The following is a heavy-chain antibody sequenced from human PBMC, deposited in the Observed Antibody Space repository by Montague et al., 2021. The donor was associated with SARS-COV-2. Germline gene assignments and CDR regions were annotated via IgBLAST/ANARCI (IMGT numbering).Heavy chain of an antibody. CDR2: VSDSGS. V-gene: IGHV4-59*08. Sequence: SETLSLTCTVSGGSNSRYYWSWIRQPPGKGLEWIGYVSDSGSDYNPSLTRRVSISVDTSKKLLSLCLSSVTAADTAIYYCVRHRKDYDILTGYSTSFYCDMDVWGRGTTVTVSS. CDR3: VRHRKDYDILTGYSTSFYCDMDV. J-gene: IGHJ6*02. CDR1: GGSNSRYY. D-gene: IGHD3-9*01.